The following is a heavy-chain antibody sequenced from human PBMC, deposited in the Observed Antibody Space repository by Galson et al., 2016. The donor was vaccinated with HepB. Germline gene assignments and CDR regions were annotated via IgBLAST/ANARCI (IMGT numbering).Heavy chain of an antibody. Sequence: SVKVSCKASGYSFIAYGLSWVRQAPGQGPEWMGWVSPYNGHTLYAEKFKGRVTMTTDTSTKTAYMELGSLRSDETAMYFCARDGDCSSSSCFGDYFDYWGQGTLVSVSS. D-gene: IGHD2-2*01. J-gene: IGHJ4*02. CDR3: ARDGDCSSSSCFGDYFDY. CDR1: GYSFIAYG. V-gene: IGHV1-18*01. CDR2: VSPYNGHT.